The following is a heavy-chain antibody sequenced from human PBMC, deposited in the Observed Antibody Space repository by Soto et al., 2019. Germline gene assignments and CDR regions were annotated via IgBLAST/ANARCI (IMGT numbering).Heavy chain of an antibody. CDR3: VRGRYNWNYVPSYYYYMDV. V-gene: IGHV4-34*01. J-gene: IGHJ6*03. CDR1: GGSFSGYY. Sequence: SETLSLTCAVYGGSFSGYYWSWIRQPPGKGLEWIGEINHSGSTNYNPSLKSRVTISVDTSKNQFSLKLSSVTAADTAVYYCVRGRYNWNYVPSYYYYMDVWGKGTTVTVSS. CDR2: INHSGST. D-gene: IGHD1-7*01.